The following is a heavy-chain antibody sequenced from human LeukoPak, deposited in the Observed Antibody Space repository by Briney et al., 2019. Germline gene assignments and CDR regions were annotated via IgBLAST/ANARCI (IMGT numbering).Heavy chain of an antibody. Sequence: GGSLRLSCAASGFTFSSYGMHWVRQAPGKGLEWVAFIRYDGSNKYYADSVKGRFTISRDNSKDTLYLQMNSLRAEDTAVYYCAKDLFEVLDYWGQGTLVTVSS. J-gene: IGHJ4*02. V-gene: IGHV3-30*02. D-gene: IGHD3-10*01. CDR3: AKDLFEVLDY. CDR1: GFTFSSYG. CDR2: IRYDGSNK.